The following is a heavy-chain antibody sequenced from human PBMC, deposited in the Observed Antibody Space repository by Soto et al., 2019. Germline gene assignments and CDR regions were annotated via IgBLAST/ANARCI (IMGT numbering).Heavy chain of an antibody. D-gene: IGHD3-9*01. Sequence: QVQLVQSGAEVKKPGASVKVSCKASGYTFTSYDINWVRQAPGQGLEWMGWLSTYNGNTNYAQKVQCRVTMTTDTSTNTAYMELRSLRSDDTAVYYCARSQLRYSTPAGYWGQGTLVTVSS. J-gene: IGHJ4*02. V-gene: IGHV1-18*01. CDR1: GYTFTSYD. CDR2: LSTYNGNT. CDR3: ARSQLRYSTPAGY.